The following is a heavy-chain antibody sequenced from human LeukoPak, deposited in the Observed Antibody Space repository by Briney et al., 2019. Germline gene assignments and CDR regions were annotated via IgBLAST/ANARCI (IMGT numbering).Heavy chain of an antibody. CDR2: INHSGST. D-gene: IGHD3-9*01. J-gene: IGHJ4*02. CDR3: ARVVGDVLTGYYYYFDY. V-gene: IGHV4-34*01. CDR1: GGSFSGYY. Sequence: SETLSLTCAVYGGSFSGYYWSWIRQPPGKGLEWIGEINHSGSTNYNPSLKSRITISVDTSKNQFSLKLSSVTAADTAVYYCARVVGDVLTGYYYYFDYWGQATPVTASS.